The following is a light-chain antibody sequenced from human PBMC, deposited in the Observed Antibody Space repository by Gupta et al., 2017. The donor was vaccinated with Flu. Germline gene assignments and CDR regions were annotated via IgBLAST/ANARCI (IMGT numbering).Light chain of an antibody. CDR2: DVT. CDR1: SNDVGGSNR. Sequence: QSAPTQPRSVSGSPGQSVTLSCTGSSNDVGGSNRVSWYQQRPGKAPKLILYDVTERPSGVPDRFSGSKSGNAASLTISGLQADDDADYYCSSHAGRVTWVFGTGTTVTVL. J-gene: IGLJ1*01. V-gene: IGLV2-11*01. CDR3: SSHAGRVTWV.